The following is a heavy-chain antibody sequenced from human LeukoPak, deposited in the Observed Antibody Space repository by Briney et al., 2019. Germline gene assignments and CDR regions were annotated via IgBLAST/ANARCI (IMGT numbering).Heavy chain of an antibody. CDR1: GGSISSSSYY. J-gene: IGHJ4*02. D-gene: IGHD2-21*01. V-gene: IGHV4-39*07. Sequence: PSETLSLTCTVSGGSISSSSYYWGWIRQPPGKGLEWIASIYYSGSTYYDPSLKSRVTISVDTSKNQFSLKLSSVTAADTAVYYCARSSSVTIPGYYFDYWGQGTLVTVSS. CDR3: ARSSSVTIPGYYFDY. CDR2: IYYSGST.